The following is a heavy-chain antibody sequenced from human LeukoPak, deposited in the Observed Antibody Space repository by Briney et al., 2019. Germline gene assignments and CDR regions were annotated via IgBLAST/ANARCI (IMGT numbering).Heavy chain of an antibody. CDR2: IYTSGST. J-gene: IGHJ4*02. Sequence: AETLSLTCTVSGGSISSYYGSCMRQPPGKGLEWIGCIYTSGSTTSSHTPTLRVTISVAKYKNQFPLKLSSVTAADTDVYYCARDLGYCSSTSCSQPGGFDYWGQGTLVTVSS. D-gene: IGHD2-2*01. CDR3: ARDLGYCSSTSCSQPGGFDY. V-gene: IGHV4-4*07. CDR1: GGSISSYY.